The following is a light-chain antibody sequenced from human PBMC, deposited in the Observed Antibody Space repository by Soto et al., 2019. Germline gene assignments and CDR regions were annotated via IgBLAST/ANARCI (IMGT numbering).Light chain of an antibody. Sequence: IQFTQSPSSLSASLRHRVNITFASSQGISNFLAWYQQKPGKAPKLLIYAASTLQSGVPSRFSGSGSGTDFTLAIGSLQTEDFATYYCKQLESYPSTFGGGTKVDIK. V-gene: IGKV1-9*01. CDR3: KQLESYPST. CDR2: AAS. J-gene: IGKJ4*01. CDR1: QGISNF.